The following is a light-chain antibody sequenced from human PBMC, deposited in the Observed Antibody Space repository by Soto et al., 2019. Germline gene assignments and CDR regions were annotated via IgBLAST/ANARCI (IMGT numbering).Light chain of an antibody. CDR2: EVN. CDR3: GSYAGGSTVV. Sequence: QSALTQPASVSGSPGQSITISCTGTSSDVGSYNLVSWYQQHPGKAPKLMIYEVNKRPSGVSNRFSGSKSGNTASLTISGLQAEDEADYYCGSYAGGSTVVFGGGTKLTVL. J-gene: IGLJ3*02. V-gene: IGLV2-23*02. CDR1: SSDVGSYNL.